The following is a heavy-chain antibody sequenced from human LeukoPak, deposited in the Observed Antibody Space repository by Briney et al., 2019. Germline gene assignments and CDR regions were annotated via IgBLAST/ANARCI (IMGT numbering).Heavy chain of an antibody. CDR2: IYYSGNT. V-gene: IGHV4-31*03. CDR1: GGSISSGGYY. D-gene: IGHD2/OR15-2a*01. J-gene: IGHJ4*02. CDR3: ASCDSLGSIDY. Sequence: PSETLSLTCTVSGGSISSGGYYWSWIRQHPGKGLEWIGYIYYSGNTYYNPSLKSRVTISVDTSGNQFSLRLSSVTAADTAVYFCASCDSLGSIDYWGQGTLVTVSS.